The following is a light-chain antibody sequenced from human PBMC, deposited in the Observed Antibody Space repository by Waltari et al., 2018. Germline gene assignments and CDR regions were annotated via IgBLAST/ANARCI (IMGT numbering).Light chain of an antibody. V-gene: IGLV3-1*01. CDR3: QAWDRSTGV. J-gene: IGLJ1*01. Sequence: SYELTKPPSVSVSPGQTASITCSGDKLGDKYACWYQQKPGQSPVLVIYQASKRPSGIPERFSGSNSGNTATLTISGTQAMDEADYYCQAWDRSTGVFGTGTKVTVL. CDR2: QAS. CDR1: KLGDKY.